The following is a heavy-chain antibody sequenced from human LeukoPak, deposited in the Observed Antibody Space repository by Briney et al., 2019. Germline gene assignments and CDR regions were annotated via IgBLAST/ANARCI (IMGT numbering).Heavy chain of an antibody. Sequence: GGSLRLSCAASGFTFSSCEMNWVRQAPGKGLEWVSYISSGSTIYYADSVKGRFTISRDNAKNSLYLQMNSLRAEDTAVYYCARGYSGSYTYWGQGTLVTVSS. CDR2: ISSGSTI. CDR1: GFTFSSCE. D-gene: IGHD1-26*01. CDR3: ARGYSGSYTY. V-gene: IGHV3-48*03. J-gene: IGHJ4*02.